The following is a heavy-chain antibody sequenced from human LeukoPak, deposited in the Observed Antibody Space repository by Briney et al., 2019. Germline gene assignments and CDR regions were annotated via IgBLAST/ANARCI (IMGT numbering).Heavy chain of an antibody. CDR1: QFTFSRFA. CDR3: AKHLGSHSFLFYYMDV. D-gene: IGHD2-21*01. CDR2: LSGSGTAT. J-gene: IGHJ6*03. V-gene: IGHV3-23*01. Sequence: TGGSLRLSCEASQFTFSRFAMRWIRQAPGTGLEWVSTLSGSGTATYYADSVKGRFTTSRDNSKDTLYLQMDNLRADDTAVYYCAKHLGSHSFLFYYMDVWGTGTSVIVSS.